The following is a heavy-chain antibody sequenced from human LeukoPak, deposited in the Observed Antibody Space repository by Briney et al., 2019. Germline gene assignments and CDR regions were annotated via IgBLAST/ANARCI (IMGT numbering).Heavy chain of an antibody. J-gene: IGHJ5*02. D-gene: IGHD3-10*01. V-gene: IGHV5-51*01. CDR2: INPDDSDT. CDR3: ARQPGAGWFDP. Sequence: GESLKISCQASGYSFTSSWIGWARQMRGKGLEWMAIINPDDSDTRYSPSFQGQVTISADKSISTVYLQWGSLKASDTATYYCARQPGAGWFDPWGQGTLVTVSS. CDR1: GYSFTSSW.